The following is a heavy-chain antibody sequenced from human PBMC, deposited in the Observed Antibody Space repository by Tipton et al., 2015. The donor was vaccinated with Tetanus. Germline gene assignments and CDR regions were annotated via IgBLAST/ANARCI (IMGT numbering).Heavy chain of an antibody. D-gene: IGHD6-19*01. V-gene: IGHV4-59*01. Sequence: TLSLTCTVSGGSISSYYWSWIRQPPGKGLEWIGYIYYSGSTNYNPSLKSRVTISVDTSKNQFSLKLSSVTAADTAVYYCARDSQVASGWGGAFDIWGQGTTVTVSS. CDR2: IYYSGST. CDR1: GGSISSYY. J-gene: IGHJ3*02. CDR3: ARDSQVASGWGGAFDI.